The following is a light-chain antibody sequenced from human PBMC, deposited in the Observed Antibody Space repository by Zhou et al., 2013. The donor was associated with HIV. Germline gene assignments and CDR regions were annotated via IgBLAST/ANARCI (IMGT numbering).Light chain of an antibody. CDR1: QDTSVY. V-gene: IGKV1-27*01. Sequence: DIQMTQSPSSLSAAVGDRVTITCRSSQDTSVYLAWYQQKPGEVPKLLISLASTLQSGVPSRFSGSGSGTDFTLTISSLQPEDVGTYYCQKYNRAPLTFGGGTKVEIK. CDR3: QKYNRAPLT. J-gene: IGKJ4*01. CDR2: LAS.